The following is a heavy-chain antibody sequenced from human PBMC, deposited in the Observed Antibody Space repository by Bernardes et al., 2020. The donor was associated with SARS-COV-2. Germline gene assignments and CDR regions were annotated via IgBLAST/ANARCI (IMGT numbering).Heavy chain of an antibody. CDR1: GFTFSTYI. CDR2: ISTNGANI. V-gene: IGHV3-64D*06. CDR3: AKDSGDYSYCSSTSCHLDD. Sequence: GALRLSCSASGFTFSTYIMHWVRQAPGKGLEYVSDISTNGANIYYADSVKGRFTISRDNSKNTLYLQMSSLRAEDTAIYYCAKDSGDYSYCSSTSCHLDDWGQGTLVTVSS. D-gene: IGHD2-2*01. J-gene: IGHJ4*02.